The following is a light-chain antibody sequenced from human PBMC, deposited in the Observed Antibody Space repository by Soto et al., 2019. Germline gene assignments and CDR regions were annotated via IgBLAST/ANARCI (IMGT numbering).Light chain of an antibody. CDR3: QQYNNWPPPT. J-gene: IGKJ5*01. CDR1: QSVSSN. Sequence: ELVMTQSPATLSVSPGESATLSCRASQSVSSNLAWYQQKPGQAPRLLIYGASTRATGIPARFSGSGSGTEFTLTISSLQSEDFAVYYCQQYNNWPPPTFGQGTRLEI. V-gene: IGKV3-15*01. CDR2: GAS.